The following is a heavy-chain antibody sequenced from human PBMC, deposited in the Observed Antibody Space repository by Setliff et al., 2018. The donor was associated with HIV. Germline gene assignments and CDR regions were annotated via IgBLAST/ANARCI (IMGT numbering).Heavy chain of an antibody. CDR2: VYYSGST. CDR3: AKDRSGSYRTFDY. J-gene: IGHJ4*02. Sequence: SETLSLTCAVSGASSIYFWGWIRQPLGKGLEWIGSVYYSGSTYYNPSLKSRVTISMDTSKNQFSLKLNSVTAADTAVYYCAKDRSGSYRTFDYWGPGILVTV. CDR1: GASSIYF. D-gene: IGHD1-26*01. V-gene: IGHV4-39*07.